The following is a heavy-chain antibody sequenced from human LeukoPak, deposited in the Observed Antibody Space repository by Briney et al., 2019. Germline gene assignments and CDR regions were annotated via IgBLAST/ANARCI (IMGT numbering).Heavy chain of an antibody. V-gene: IGHV3-74*01. CDR3: ARVNGVWPYYYYMDV. D-gene: IGHD2-8*01. Sequence: PGGSLRLSCAASVFTFSSYWVHWVGQAPGKGLGWVSRINSDGSSTGYADSVKGRFTISRDNAKNTLYLQMNSLRAEDTAVYYCARVNGVWPYYYYMDVWGKGTTVTVSS. J-gene: IGHJ6*03. CDR2: INSDGSST. CDR1: VFTFSSYW.